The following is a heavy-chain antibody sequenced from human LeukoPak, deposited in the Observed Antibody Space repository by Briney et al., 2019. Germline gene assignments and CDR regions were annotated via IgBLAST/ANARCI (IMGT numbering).Heavy chain of an antibody. CDR3: ARPNWGFDAFDI. Sequence: AASVKVSCKASGYTFTSYDINWVRQATGQGLEWMGWMNPNSGNTGYAQKFQGRVTITRNTSISTAYMELSSLRSEDTAVYYCARPNWGFDAFDIWGQGTMVTDSS. CDR1: GYTFTSYD. CDR2: MNPNSGNT. D-gene: IGHD7-27*01. V-gene: IGHV1-8*03. J-gene: IGHJ3*02.